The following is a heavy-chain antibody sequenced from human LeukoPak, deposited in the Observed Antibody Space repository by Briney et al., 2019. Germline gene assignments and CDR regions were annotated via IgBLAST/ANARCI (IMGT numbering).Heavy chain of an antibody. CDR2: ISSSSYI. CDR3: ARDRGYSSSLDY. V-gene: IGHV3-21*01. Sequence: PGGSLRLSCAASGFTFSSYSMNWVRQAPGKGLEWVSSISSSSYIYYADSVKGRFTISRDNAKNPLYLQMNSLRAEDTAVYYCARDRGYSSSLDYWGQGTLVTVSS. CDR1: GFTFSSYS. J-gene: IGHJ4*02. D-gene: IGHD6-13*01.